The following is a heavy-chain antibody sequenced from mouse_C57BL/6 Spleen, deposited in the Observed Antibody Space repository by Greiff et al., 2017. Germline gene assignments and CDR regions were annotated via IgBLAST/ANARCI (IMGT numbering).Heavy chain of an antibody. V-gene: IGHV5-17*01. CDR1: GFTFSDYG. CDR2: ISSGSSTI. Sequence: EVQRVESGGGLVKPGGSLKLSCAASGFTFSDYGMHWVRQAPEKGLEWVAYISSGSSTIYYADTVKGRFTISRDNAKNTLFLQMTILRSEDTAMYYCARATADYAMDYWGQGTSVTVSS. CDR3: ARATADYAMDY. J-gene: IGHJ4*01. D-gene: IGHD1-2*01.